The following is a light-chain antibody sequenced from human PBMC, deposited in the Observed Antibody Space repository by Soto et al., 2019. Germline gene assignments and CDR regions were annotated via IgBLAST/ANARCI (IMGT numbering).Light chain of an antibody. CDR1: QSVSSTY. CDR3: QQRSNWPPKIT. CDR2: DAS. J-gene: IGKJ5*01. Sequence: EIVLKQSPGTLCLSPGERATLSCRARQSVSSTYLAWYQQKPGQAPRLLIYDASSRATGIPDRFSGSGSGTDFTLTISSLEPEDFAVYYCQQRSNWPPKITFGQGTRLEIK. V-gene: IGKV3D-20*02.